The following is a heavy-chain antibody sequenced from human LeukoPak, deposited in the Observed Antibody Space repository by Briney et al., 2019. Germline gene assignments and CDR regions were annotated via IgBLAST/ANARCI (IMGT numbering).Heavy chain of an antibody. CDR3: ARGATSLSYFDS. CDR2: IYYSGST. V-gene: IGHV4-31*03. D-gene: IGHD2/OR15-2a*01. J-gene: IGHJ4*02. CDR1: GGSISSGGYY. Sequence: PSQTLSLTCTVSGGSISSGGYYWSWIRQHPGKGLEWIGYIYYSGSTNYNPSLKSRVTISVDTSKNQFSLKLSSVTAADTAVYYCARGATSLSYFDSRGQGTLVTVSS.